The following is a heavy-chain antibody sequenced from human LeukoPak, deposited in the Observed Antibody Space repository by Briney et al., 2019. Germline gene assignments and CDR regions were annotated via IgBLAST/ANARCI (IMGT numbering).Heavy chain of an antibody. V-gene: IGHV3-74*01. D-gene: IGHD6-13*01. CDR2: INSDGSST. CDR1: GFTFSSYW. CDR3: ASVRAGLEAGAGAAGTADY. Sequence: PGGSLRLSCAASGFTFSSYWMHWVRQAPGKGLVWVSRINSDGSSTTYADSVKGRFTISRDNAKNTLYMQMNSLRAEDTAVYYCASVRAGLEAGAGAAGTADYWGQGTLVTVSS. J-gene: IGHJ4*02.